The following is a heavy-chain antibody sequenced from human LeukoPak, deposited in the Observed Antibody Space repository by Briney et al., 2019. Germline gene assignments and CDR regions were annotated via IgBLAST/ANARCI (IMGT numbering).Heavy chain of an antibody. CDR2: IYYSGST. CDR1: GGSVSSGSYY. V-gene: IGHV4-61*01. CDR3: ASQYDILTGYYYFDY. D-gene: IGHD3-9*01. J-gene: IGHJ4*02. Sequence: SETLSLTCTVSGGSVSSGSYYWSWIRQPPGKGPEWIGYIYYSGSTNYNPSLKSRVTISVDTSKNQFSLKLSSVTAADTAVYYCASQYDILTGYYYFDYWGQGTLVTVSS.